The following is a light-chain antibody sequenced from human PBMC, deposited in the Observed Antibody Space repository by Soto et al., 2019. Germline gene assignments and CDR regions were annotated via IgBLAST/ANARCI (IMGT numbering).Light chain of an antibody. J-gene: IGLJ1*01. CDR3: SSYASSSPFV. V-gene: IGLV2-14*01. Sequence: SVLTPPASVSGSPGQSITISCTGTGSDVGGYKYVSWYQQLPGKAPKLMIYDVSYRPSGVSDRFSGSKSGNTASLIISGLQAEDEADHYCSSYASSSPFVFGTGTKVTVL. CDR1: GSDVGGYKY. CDR2: DVS.